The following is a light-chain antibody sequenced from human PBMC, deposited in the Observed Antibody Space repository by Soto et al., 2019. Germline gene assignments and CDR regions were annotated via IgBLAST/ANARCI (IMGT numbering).Light chain of an antibody. CDR3: LQDYNYPLT. V-gene: IGKV1-6*01. J-gene: IGKJ1*01. CDR1: QGIRND. CDR2: AAS. Sequence: AIQMSQSPSSPSASVADRVTITCRASQGIRNDLGWYQQKPGKAPKLLIYAASSLQSGVPSRFSGSGSGTDFTLTISSLQPEDFATYYCLQDYNYPLTFGQGTKVDIK.